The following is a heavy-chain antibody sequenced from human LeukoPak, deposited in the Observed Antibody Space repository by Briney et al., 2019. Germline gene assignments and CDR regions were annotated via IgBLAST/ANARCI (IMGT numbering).Heavy chain of an antibody. J-gene: IGHJ3*01. D-gene: IGHD6-13*01. CDR1: GFNLTTSW. Sequence: GGSMRLSCAASGFNLTTSWMHWFSQAPGKGLVWVSRIESDGTSTTYADSVKGRFTISRDNAKNTLYLQMNSLSAEDTAVYYCARDQYSSTWYRGAFDVWGQGTMVSVSS. CDR3: ARDQYSSTWYRGAFDV. CDR2: IESDGTST. V-gene: IGHV3-74*01.